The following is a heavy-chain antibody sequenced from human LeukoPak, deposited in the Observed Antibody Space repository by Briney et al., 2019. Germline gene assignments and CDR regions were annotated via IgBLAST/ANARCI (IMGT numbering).Heavy chain of an antibody. CDR2: INSDGSSA. Sequence: GGSLRLSCAASGFTFSSYWMHWVRQAPGKGRVWVSRINSDGSSARYADSVKGRFTISRDNGQDTLYLRMDSLRVEDTAVYYCARDLTVVDFDYWGQGTLVTVSS. J-gene: IGHJ4*02. D-gene: IGHD4-23*01. CDR3: ARDLTVVDFDY. V-gene: IGHV3-74*01. CDR1: GFTFSSYW.